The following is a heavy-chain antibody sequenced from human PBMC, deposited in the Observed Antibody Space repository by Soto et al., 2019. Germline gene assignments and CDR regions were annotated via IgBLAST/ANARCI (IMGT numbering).Heavy chain of an antibody. Sequence: GGSLRLSCAASGFIFSTYWMTWVRQAPGKGLEWVANIKPDGSAKNYVDSVKGRFTISRDNAKNSLHLQMNSLRAEDTAVYYCARALVHGGDFWGQGTLVTV. CDR2: IKPDGSAK. CDR1: GFIFSTYW. CDR3: ARALVHGGDF. J-gene: IGHJ4*02. D-gene: IGHD3-10*01. V-gene: IGHV3-7*01.